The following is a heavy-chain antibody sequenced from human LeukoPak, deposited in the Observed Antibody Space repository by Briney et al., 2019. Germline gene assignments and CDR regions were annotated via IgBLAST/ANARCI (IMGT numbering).Heavy chain of an antibody. CDR3: ARSKYSDYLGY. V-gene: IGHV4-4*07. D-gene: IGHD4-11*01. CDR1: GGSIRRYY. Sequence: SETLSLTCTVSGGSIRRYYWSGIRQPAGKGLEWIGRIYSSGSTSYNPSLKSRVTMSVDTSKNQFSLKLSPVTAADTAVYYCARSKYSDYLGYCGQGSLVTVSS. CDR2: IYSSGST. J-gene: IGHJ4*02.